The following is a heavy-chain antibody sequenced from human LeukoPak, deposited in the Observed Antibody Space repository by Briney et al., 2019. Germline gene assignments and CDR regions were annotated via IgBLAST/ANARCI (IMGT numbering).Heavy chain of an antibody. J-gene: IGHJ4*02. CDR2: ISGSGGST. D-gene: IGHD3-22*01. CDR1: GFTFGDYA. V-gene: IGHV3-23*01. CDR3: AKQDYYDSIDY. Sequence: PGGSLRLSCTTSGFTFGDYAMSWVRQAPGKGLEWVSAISGSGGSTYYADSVKGRFTISRDNSKNTLYLQMNSLRAEDTAVYYCAKQDYYDSIDYWGQGTLVTVSS.